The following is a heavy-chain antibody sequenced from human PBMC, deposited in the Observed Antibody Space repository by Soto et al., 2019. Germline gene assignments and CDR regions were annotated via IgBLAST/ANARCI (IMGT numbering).Heavy chain of an antibody. CDR3: GKEGTEGGGGNFDY. Sequence: EVQLLESGGGLVQPGGSLRLSCAASGFTFSSYAMSWVRQAPGKGLGWVSGISGSGGSTYYADSVKGRFTISRDNSKNTRYAEMNSRRAEDTAVYYWGKEGTEGGGGNFDYWGQGTLVTVSS. D-gene: IGHD3-16*01. CDR2: ISGSGGST. CDR1: GFTFSSYA. V-gene: IGHV3-23*01. J-gene: IGHJ4*02.